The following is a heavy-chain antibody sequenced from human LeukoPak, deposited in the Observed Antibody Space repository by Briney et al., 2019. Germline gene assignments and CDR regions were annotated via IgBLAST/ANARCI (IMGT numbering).Heavy chain of an antibody. CDR2: IRYDGSNK. D-gene: IGHD3-22*01. Sequence: GGSLRLSCAASGFTFSTYGMDWVRQAPGKGLEWVAYIRYDGSNKNYADSVKGRFTISRDNAKNSLYLQMNSLRAEDTAVYYCARDGNYYDSSGYLKFDPWGQGTLVTVSS. J-gene: IGHJ5*02. V-gene: IGHV3-30*02. CDR3: ARDGNYYDSSGYLKFDP. CDR1: GFTFSTYG.